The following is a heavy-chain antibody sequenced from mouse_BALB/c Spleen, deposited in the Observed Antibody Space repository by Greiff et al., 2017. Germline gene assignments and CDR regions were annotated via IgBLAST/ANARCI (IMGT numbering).Heavy chain of an antibody. V-gene: IGHV1-18*01. J-gene: IGHJ3*01. D-gene: IGHD1-1*01. CDR2: INPNNGGT. CDR3: ARGSGYGSSSWFAY. CDR1: GYTFTDYN. Sequence: VQLQQSGPELVKPGASVKIPCKASGYTFTDYNMDWVKQSHGKSLEWIGDINPNNGGTIYNQKFKGKATLTVDKSSSTAYMELRSLTSEDTAVYYCARGSGYGSSSWFAYWGQGTLVTVSA.